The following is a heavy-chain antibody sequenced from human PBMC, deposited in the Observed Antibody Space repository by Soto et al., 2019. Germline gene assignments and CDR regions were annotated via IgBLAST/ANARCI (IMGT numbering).Heavy chain of an antibody. CDR3: AKARFYFDSSPFDS. D-gene: IGHD3-22*01. CDR2: INADGSDT. J-gene: IGHJ4*02. CDR1: GFTFEDYA. V-gene: IGHV3-43*02. Sequence: EVQLVESGGGVVHPGGSLRLSCSASGFTFEDYAVHWVRQSLGKGPEWISLINADGSDTYYADSVKGRFTISRDNRKYSFYLQMNSLRLEDTAIYYCAKARFYFDSSPFDSWGQGTLVTVTS.